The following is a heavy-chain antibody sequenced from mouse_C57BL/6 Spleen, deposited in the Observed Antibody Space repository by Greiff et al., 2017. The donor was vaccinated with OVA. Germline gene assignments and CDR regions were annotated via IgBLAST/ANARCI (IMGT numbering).Heavy chain of an antibody. J-gene: IGHJ4*01. V-gene: IGHV14-3*01. CDR3: ARITTVVAYYAMDY. D-gene: IGHD1-1*01. CDR2: IDPANGNT. CDR1: GFNIKNTY. Sequence: VHVKQSVAELVRPGASVKLSCTASGFNIKNTYMHWVKQRPEQGLEWIGRIDPANGNTKYAPKFQGKATITADTSSNTAYLQLSSLTSEDTAIYYCARITTVVAYYAMDYWGQGTSVTVSS.